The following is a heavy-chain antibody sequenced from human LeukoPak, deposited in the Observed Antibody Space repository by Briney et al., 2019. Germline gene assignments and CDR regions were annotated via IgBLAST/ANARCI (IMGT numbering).Heavy chain of an antibody. CDR1: GFTFDDYA. CDR2: ISWNSGSI. CDR3: AKDTEMATTITGGAFDI. V-gene: IGHV3-9*01. J-gene: IGHJ3*02. Sequence: GRSLRLSCAASGFTFDDYAMHWVRQAPGKGLEWVSGISWNSGSIGYADSVEGRFTISRDNAKNSLYLQMNSLRAEGTALYYCAKDTEMATTITGGAFDIWGQGTMVTVSS. D-gene: IGHD5-24*01.